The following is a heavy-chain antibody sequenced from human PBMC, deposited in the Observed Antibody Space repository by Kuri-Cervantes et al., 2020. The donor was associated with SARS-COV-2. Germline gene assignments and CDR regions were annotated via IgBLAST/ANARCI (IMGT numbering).Heavy chain of an antibody. J-gene: IGHJ6*02. CDR3: ARCPLYYYDSSGYQAYYYYGMDV. Sequence: SCAISGDSVSSNSAAWNWIRQSPSRGLEWLGRTYYRSKWYNDYAVSVKSRITINPDTSKNQFPLQLNSVTPEDTAVYYCARCPLYYYDSSGYQAYYYYGMDVWGQGTTVTVSS. CDR2: TYYRSKWYN. CDR1: GDSVSSNSAA. D-gene: IGHD3-22*01. V-gene: IGHV6-1*01.